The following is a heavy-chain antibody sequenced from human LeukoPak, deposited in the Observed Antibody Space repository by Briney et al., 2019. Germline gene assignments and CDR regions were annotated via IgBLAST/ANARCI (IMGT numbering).Heavy chain of an antibody. Sequence: SETLSLTCTVYGYSISSGYYWGWIRQPPGKGLEWIGSIYHSGSTYYNPSLKSRVTISVDTSKNQFSLKLSSVTAADTAVYYCARDNYDSSGYYEDYFDYWGQGTLVTVSS. CDR3: ARDNYDSSGYYEDYFDY. D-gene: IGHD3-22*01. CDR2: IYHSGST. J-gene: IGHJ4*02. V-gene: IGHV4-38-2*02. CDR1: GYSISSGYY.